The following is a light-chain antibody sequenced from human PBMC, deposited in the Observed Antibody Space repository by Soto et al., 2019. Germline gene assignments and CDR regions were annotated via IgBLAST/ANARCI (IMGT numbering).Light chain of an antibody. V-gene: IGKV1D-12*01. J-gene: IGKJ1*01. CDR1: QAISTW. Sequence: DIQMTQSPSSVSASVGDRVTITCRASQAISTWLAWYQQKPGKAPKLLIYAASNLQTGVPSRFSGSGSVLDFTLTISSLRPEDFAPYYCQQADSFPRTFGQGTKVEL. CDR3: QQADSFPRT. CDR2: AAS.